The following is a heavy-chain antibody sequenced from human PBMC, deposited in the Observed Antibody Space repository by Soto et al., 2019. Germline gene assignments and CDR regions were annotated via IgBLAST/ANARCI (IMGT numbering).Heavy chain of an antibody. J-gene: IGHJ4*02. V-gene: IGHV3-23*01. CDR2: ISGSGSST. D-gene: IGHD2-2*01. CDR3: AKDHYCSSTSCYYDY. Sequence: PGGSLRLSCAASGFTFSSYAMSWFRQAPGKGLEWVSAISGSGSSTYYADSVKGRFTISRDNSKNTLYLQMNSLRAEDTAVYYCAKDHYCSSTSCYYDYWGQGTLVTVSS. CDR1: GFTFSSYA.